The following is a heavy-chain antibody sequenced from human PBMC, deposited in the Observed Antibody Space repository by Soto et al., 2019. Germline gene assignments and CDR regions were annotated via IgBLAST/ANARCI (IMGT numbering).Heavy chain of an antibody. V-gene: IGHV3-7*01. CDR1: GFTFSSYW. CDR3: VTMVRGVTPDYYYYYYMDV. CDR2: IKQDGSEK. D-gene: IGHD3-10*01. J-gene: IGHJ6*03. Sequence: GGSLRLSCAASGFTFSSYWMSWVRQAPGKGLEWVANIKQDGSEKYYVDYVKGRFTISRDNAKNSLYLQMNSLRAEDTAVYYCVTMVRGVTPDYYYYYYMDVWGKGTTVTVSS.